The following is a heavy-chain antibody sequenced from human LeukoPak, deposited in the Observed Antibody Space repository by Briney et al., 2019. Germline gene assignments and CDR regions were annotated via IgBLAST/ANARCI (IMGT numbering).Heavy chain of an antibody. CDR2: ISAYNGNT. CDR1: GYTFTSYG. V-gene: IGHV1-18*01. Sequence: ASVKVSCKAPGYTFTSYGISWVRQAPGQGLEWMGWISAYNGNTNYAQKLQGRVTMTTDTSTSTAYMELRSLRSDDTAVYYCARDREDYDFWSGYSAFDIWGQGTMVTVSS. J-gene: IGHJ3*02. CDR3: ARDREDYDFWSGYSAFDI. D-gene: IGHD3-3*01.